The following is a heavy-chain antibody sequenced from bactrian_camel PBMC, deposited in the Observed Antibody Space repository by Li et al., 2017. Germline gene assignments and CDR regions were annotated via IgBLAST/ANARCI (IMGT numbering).Heavy chain of an antibody. CDR2: ITSLPSLFRAA. Sequence: HVQLVESGGGLAQPGESLRLSCVASGITFSRHDMSWVRQAPGKEVEWVAGITSLPSLFRAASYADSVKGRFTISKDNAKNTLYLQMDNLQPEDTAVYYCAARPVNTRACVAGGRYEFGYWGQGTQVTVS. CDR3: AARPVNTRACVAGGRYEFGY. J-gene: IGHJ4*01. D-gene: IGHD1*01. CDR1: GITFSRHD. V-gene: IGHV3S6*01.